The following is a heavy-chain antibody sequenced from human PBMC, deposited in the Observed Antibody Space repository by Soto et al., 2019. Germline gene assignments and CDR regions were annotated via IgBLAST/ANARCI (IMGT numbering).Heavy chain of an antibody. Sequence: QVQLVESGGGVVQPGRSLRLSCAASGFTFRSYAMHWVRQAPGKGLEWVAVISYDGRNKKYADSVKGRFTISRDNSKNTLYLQMNSLRAEDTAVYYCARDGDTAMVLWYPSYYGMDVWGQGTTVTVSS. CDR2: ISYDGRNK. CDR1: GFTFRSYA. J-gene: IGHJ6*02. D-gene: IGHD5-18*01. CDR3: ARDGDTAMVLWYPSYYGMDV. V-gene: IGHV3-30*04.